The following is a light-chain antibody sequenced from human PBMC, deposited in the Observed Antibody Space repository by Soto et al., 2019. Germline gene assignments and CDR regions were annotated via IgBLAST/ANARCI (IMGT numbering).Light chain of an antibody. Sequence: EIVLTQSPGTLSLSPGERATLSCRSSQSVSSSYLAWYQHKPGQAPRLLIYGASSRATGIPDRFSGSGSGTDFTLNISRLEPEDFAVYYCQQYGSSPRTFGQGTQRAMK. V-gene: IGKV3-20*01. J-gene: IGKJ2*02. CDR1: QSVSSSY. CDR2: GAS. CDR3: QQYGSSPRT.